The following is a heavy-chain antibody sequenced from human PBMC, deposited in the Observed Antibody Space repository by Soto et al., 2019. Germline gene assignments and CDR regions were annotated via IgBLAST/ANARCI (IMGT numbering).Heavy chain of an antibody. D-gene: IGHD6-19*01. V-gene: IGHV3-23*01. CDR3: AKDRLIAVAGTKGPIDAFDI. Sequence: GGSLRLSCAASGLTFSSYAMSWVRQAPGKGLEWVSAISGSGGSTYYADSVKGRFTISRDNSKNTLYLQMNSLRAEDTAVYYCAKDRLIAVAGTKGPIDAFDIWGQGTMVTVS. CDR1: GLTFSSYA. J-gene: IGHJ3*02. CDR2: ISGSGGST.